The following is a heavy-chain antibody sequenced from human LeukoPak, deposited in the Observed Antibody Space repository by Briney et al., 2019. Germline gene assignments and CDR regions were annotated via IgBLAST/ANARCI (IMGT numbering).Heavy chain of an antibody. CDR1: GGSISSYY. CDR3: ARDGHYCDSSGYYNYFDY. J-gene: IGHJ4*02. V-gene: IGHV4-4*07. CDR2: IYTSGST. Sequence: SETLSLTCTVSGGSISSYYWSWIRQPAGKGLEWIGRIYTSGSTNYNPSLKSRVTMSVDTSKNQFSLKLSSVTAADTAVYYCARDGHYCDSSGYYNYFDYWGQGTLVTVSS. D-gene: IGHD3-22*01.